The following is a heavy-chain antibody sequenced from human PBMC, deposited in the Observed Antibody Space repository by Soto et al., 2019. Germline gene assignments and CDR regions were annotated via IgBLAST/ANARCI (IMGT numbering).Heavy chain of an antibody. CDR3: ARGWGLAY. J-gene: IGHJ4*02. V-gene: IGHV1-46*01. CDR1: GYTFTNYY. Sequence: ASVKVSCKASGYTFTNYYIQWVRQAPGQGLEWMGMINPSGGGTGYAQNFQGRVTMTKDTSTSTVYMELSSLRSEDTAVYYCARGWGLAYWGQGTLVTVSS. CDR2: INPSGGGT. D-gene: IGHD3-16*01.